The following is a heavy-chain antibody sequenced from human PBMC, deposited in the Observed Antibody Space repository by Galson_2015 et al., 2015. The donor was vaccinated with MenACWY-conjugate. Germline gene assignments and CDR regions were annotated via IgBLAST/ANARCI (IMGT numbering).Heavy chain of an antibody. V-gene: IGHV3-48*04. J-gene: IGHJ3*02. D-gene: IGHD3-10*01. CDR2: ISSSSSTI. Sequence: SLRLSCAASGFTFSSYSMNWVRQAPGKGLEWVSYISSSSSTIYYADSVKGRFTISRDNAKNSLYPQMNSLRAEDTAVYYCAREIGVLHNPEGAFDIWGQGTMVTVSS. CDR3: AREIGVLHNPEGAFDI. CDR1: GFTFSSYS.